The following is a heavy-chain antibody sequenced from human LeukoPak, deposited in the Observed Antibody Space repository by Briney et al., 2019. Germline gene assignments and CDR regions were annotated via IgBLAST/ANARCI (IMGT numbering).Heavy chain of an antibody. CDR2: FDPEDGET. CDR3: ATDRPLYGMDV. Sequence: GASVKVSCKVSGYTLTELSMHWVRQAPGKGLEWMGGFDPEDGETIYAQKFQGRVTITEDTSTDTAYMELSSLRSEDTAVYYCATDRPLYGMDVWGQGTTVTVSS. J-gene: IGHJ6*02. CDR1: GYTLTELS. V-gene: IGHV1-24*01.